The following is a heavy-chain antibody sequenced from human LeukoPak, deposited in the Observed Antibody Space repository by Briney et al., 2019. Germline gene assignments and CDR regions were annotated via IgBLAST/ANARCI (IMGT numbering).Heavy chain of an antibody. J-gene: IGHJ6*03. V-gene: IGHV3-20*04. CDR3: ARVKGRPAAINYYMDV. D-gene: IGHD2-2*02. Sequence: RAGGSLRLSCAASGFTVSSNYMSWVRQAPGKGLEWVSGINWNGGSTGYADSVKGRFTISRDNAKNSLYLQMNSLRAEDTALYYCARVKGRPAAINYYMDVWGKGTTVTVSS. CDR1: GFTVSSNY. CDR2: INWNGGST.